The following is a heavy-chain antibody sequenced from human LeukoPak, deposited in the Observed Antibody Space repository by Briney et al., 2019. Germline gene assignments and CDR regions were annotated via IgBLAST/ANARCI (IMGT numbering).Heavy chain of an antibody. V-gene: IGHV4-34*01. Sequence: PSETLSLTCAVYGGSFSGYYWSWIRQPPGKGLEWIGEINHSGSTNYNPSLKSRVTISVDTSKNQFSLKLSSVTAADTAVYYCARVAIGFYGMDVWGQGTTVTVSS. CDR3: ARVAIGFYGMDV. D-gene: IGHD2-21*01. J-gene: IGHJ6*02. CDR1: GGSFSGYY. CDR2: INHSGST.